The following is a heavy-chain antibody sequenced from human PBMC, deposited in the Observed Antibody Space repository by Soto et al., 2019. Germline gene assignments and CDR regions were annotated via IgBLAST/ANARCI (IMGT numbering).Heavy chain of an antibody. CDR3: ARERGGGSSWYVDY. CDR2: IIPIFGTA. J-gene: IGHJ4*02. D-gene: IGHD6-13*01. V-gene: IGHV1-69*12. Sequence: QVQLVQSGAEVKKPGSSVKVSCKASGGTFSSYAISWVRQAPGQGLEWMGGIIPIFGTANYAQKFQGRVTITADESTSTAYMELNSLRSEDTAVYYCARERGGGSSWYVDYWGQGTLVTVSS. CDR1: GGTFSSYA.